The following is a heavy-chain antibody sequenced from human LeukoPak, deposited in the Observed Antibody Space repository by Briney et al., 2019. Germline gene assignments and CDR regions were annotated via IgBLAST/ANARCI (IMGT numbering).Heavy chain of an antibody. J-gene: IGHJ4*02. D-gene: IGHD7-27*01. Sequence: GGSLRLSCAASGFTFSSHWMHWVRQAPGKGLEWVSAISGSGGSTHYSDSVKGRSTISRDNSKNTLYLQMNSLRAEDTAVYYCARDTNWGFDYWGQGTLVTVSS. CDR2: ISGSGGST. V-gene: IGHV3-23*01. CDR3: ARDTNWGFDY. CDR1: GFTFSSHW.